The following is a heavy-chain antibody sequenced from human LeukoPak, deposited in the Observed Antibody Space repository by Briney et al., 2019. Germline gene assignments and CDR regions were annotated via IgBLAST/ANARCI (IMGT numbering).Heavy chain of an antibody. J-gene: IGHJ3*02. V-gene: IGHV1-2*02. Sequence: GASVKVSCKASGYTFTDYHFHWVRQAPGQGLEWTGWINPNSGGTNYAQKFQGRVTMTRDTSITTAYMELNRLRSDDTAVYYCARDWGWFGESDAFDIWGQGTLVTVSS. CDR2: INPNSGGT. CDR1: GYTFTDYH. CDR3: ARDWGWFGESDAFDI. D-gene: IGHD3-10*01.